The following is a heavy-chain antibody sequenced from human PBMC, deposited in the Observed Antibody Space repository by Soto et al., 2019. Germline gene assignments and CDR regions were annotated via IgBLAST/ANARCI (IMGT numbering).Heavy chain of an antibody. V-gene: IGHV3-23*01. J-gene: IGHJ6*02. CDR1: GFTFSSYA. CDR2: ISGSGGST. CDR3: ATASIAGTTSRYYSGMDV. Sequence: EVQLLESGGGLVQPGGSLRLSCAASGFTFSSYAMRWVRQAPGKGLEWVSAISGSGGSTYYADSVKGRFTISRDNSKNTLYLQMNSLRAEDTAVDYRATASIAGTTSRYYSGMDVWGQGTTVTVSS. D-gene: IGHD1-7*01.